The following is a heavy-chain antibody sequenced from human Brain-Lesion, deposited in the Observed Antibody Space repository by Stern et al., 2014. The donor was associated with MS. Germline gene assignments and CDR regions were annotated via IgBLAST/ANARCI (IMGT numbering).Heavy chain of an antibody. J-gene: IGHJ4*02. D-gene: IGHD1-26*01. CDR1: GGSISSSTYY. Sequence: VQLEESGPGLVKPSETLSLTCTVSGGSISSSTYYWAWIRQPPGQGLEWIGNIYYSGFTYYNPSLKRCVTISIDMSKNQFSLKLSSVTAADTAIYYCARHDSVPRPSQLYSARDRGPGYFDYWGQGTLVTVSS. V-gene: IGHV4-39*01. CDR3: ARHDSVPRPSQLYSARDRGPGYFDY. CDR2: IYYSGFT.